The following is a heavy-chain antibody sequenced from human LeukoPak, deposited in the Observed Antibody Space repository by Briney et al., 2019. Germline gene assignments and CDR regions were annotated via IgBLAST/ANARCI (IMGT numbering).Heavy chain of an antibody. D-gene: IGHD2-15*01. J-gene: IGHJ4*02. CDR1: GGSFSGYY. CDR2: INHSGST. V-gene: IGHV4-34*01. CDR3: ARGESGEDRRYCSGGSCYRKFDY. Sequence: SETLSLTCAVYGGSFSGYYWSLIRQPPGKGLEWIGEINHSGSTNYNPSLKSRVTISVDTSKNQFSLKLSSVTAADTAVYYCARGESGEDRRYCSGGSCYRKFDYWGQGTLVTVSS.